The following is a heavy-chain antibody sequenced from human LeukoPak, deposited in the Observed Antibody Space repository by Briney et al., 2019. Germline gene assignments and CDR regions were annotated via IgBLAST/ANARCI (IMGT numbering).Heavy chain of an antibody. CDR1: GFPFNSFW. CDR3: ARGGVNPVDH. J-gene: IGHJ4*02. D-gene: IGHD1-14*01. CDR2: MNEYSTTI. Sequence: GGSLRLSCAASGFPFNSFWMHWVRQAPGKGLVWVSDMNEYSTTIRYADSVKGRFTISRDNAKSILYLQMNNLRAEDTAMYFCARGGVNPVDHWGQGTLATVSS. V-gene: IGHV3-74*01.